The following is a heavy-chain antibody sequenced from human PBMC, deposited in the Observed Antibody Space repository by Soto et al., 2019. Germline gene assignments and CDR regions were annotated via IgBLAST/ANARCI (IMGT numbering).Heavy chain of an antibody. CDR1: GYSFTSYW. V-gene: IGHV5-51*01. Sequence: GESLKISCQGSGYSFTSYWIGWVRQMPGKGLEWMGIIHPSDSDTRYSPSFQGQITISADKSISTAYLQWNSLKASDNAMYYCAIHSTGYEDSWGQGTLVTVSS. J-gene: IGHJ5*02. CDR3: AIHSTGYEDS. D-gene: IGHD5-12*01. CDR2: IHPSDSDT.